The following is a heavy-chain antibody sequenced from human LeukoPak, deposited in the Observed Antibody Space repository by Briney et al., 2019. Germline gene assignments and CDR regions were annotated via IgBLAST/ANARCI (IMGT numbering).Heavy chain of an antibody. D-gene: IGHD6-13*01. J-gene: IGHJ4*02. CDR3: AREIAAAGNSVSDY. Sequence: GASVKVSCKASGYTFTSYGISWVRQAPGQGLEWMGWISAYNGNTNYAQKLQGRVTMTTDTSTSTAYMELRSLRSDDTAVYYRAREIAAAGNSVSDYWGQGTLVTVSS. CDR1: GYTFTSYG. V-gene: IGHV1-18*01. CDR2: ISAYNGNT.